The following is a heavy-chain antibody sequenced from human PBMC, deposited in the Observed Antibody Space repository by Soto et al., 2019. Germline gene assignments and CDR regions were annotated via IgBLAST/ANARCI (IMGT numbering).Heavy chain of an antibody. CDR1: GYTFTGFY. CDR2: INPDSGGT. V-gene: IGHV1-2*04. Sequence: ASVKVSCKASGYTFTGFYMHWVRQAPGQGLEWMGWINPDSGGTNYAQKFQGWVTMTRDTPISTAYMELSRLRSDDTAVYYCAREGGYCSSTSCHRGAFXIWVQGTMVT. CDR3: AREGGYCSSTSCHRGAFXI. D-gene: IGHD2-2*01. J-gene: IGHJ3*02.